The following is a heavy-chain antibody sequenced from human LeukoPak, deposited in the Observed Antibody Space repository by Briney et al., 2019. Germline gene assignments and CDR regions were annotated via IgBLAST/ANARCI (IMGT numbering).Heavy chain of an antibody. CDR2: ISSSSSTI. CDR1: GFTFSSYC. Sequence: GGSLRLSCAASGFTFSSYCMNWVRQAPGKGLEWVSYISSSSSTIYYADSVKGRFTISRDNAKNSLYLQMNSLRAEDTAVYYCARDRRAYCSSTSCYPFDYWGQGTLVTVSS. D-gene: IGHD2-2*01. CDR3: ARDRRAYCSSTSCYPFDY. V-gene: IGHV3-48*04. J-gene: IGHJ4*02.